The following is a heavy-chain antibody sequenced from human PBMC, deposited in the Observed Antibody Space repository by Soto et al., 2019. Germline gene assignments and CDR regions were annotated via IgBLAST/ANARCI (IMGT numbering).Heavy chain of an antibody. CDR1: GFTFSSYA. J-gene: IGHJ6*02. Sequence: PGGSLRLSCAASGFTFSSYAMHWVRQAPGKGLEWVAVISYDGSNKYYADSVKGRFTISRDNSKNTLYLQMNSLRAEDTAVYYCARGREGGMDVWGQGTTVTVSS. CDR3: ARGREGGMDV. CDR2: ISYDGSNK. V-gene: IGHV3-30-3*01.